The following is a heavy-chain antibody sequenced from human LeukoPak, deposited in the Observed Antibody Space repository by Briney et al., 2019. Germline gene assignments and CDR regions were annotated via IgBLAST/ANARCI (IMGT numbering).Heavy chain of an antibody. D-gene: IGHD3-22*01. Sequence: PSETLSLTCTVSGGSISSYYWNWIRQPPGKRLEWIGQIYYSGSTNYNPSLKSRVTISVDTSKNQFSLKLSSVTAADTAVYYCARRQYYDSSGYWYYFDSWGQGTLVTVSS. CDR2: IYYSGST. J-gene: IGHJ4*02. V-gene: IGHV4-59*08. CDR3: ARRQYYDSSGYWYYFDS. CDR1: GGSISSYY.